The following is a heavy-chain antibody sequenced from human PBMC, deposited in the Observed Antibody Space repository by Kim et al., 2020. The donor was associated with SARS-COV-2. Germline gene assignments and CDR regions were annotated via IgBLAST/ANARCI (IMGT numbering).Heavy chain of an antibody. Sequence: SETLSLTCAVYGGSFNGYYWSWIRQPPGKGLEWIGEIDHSGSTHHNPSLKSRVSISVDTSKNQFSLKMSSVSAADTGVYYCARGPEPSGHSDYWGQGILVAVSS. CDR1: GGSFNGYY. V-gene: IGHV4-34*01. CDR2: IDHSGST. D-gene: IGHD6-19*01. CDR3: ARGPEPSGHSDY. J-gene: IGHJ4*02.